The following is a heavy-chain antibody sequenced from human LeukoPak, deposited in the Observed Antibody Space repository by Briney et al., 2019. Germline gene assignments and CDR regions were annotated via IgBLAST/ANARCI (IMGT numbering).Heavy chain of an antibody. V-gene: IGHV3-48*04. CDR2: ISSSGSTI. D-gene: IGHD4-11*01. CDR1: GFTFSSYW. CDR3: ARETTVTTPGY. Sequence: GGSLRLSCEVSGFTFSSYWMSWIRQVPGKGLEWVSYISSSGSTIYYADSVKGRFTISRDNAKNSLYLQMNSLRAEDTAVYYCARETTVTTPGYWGQGTLVTVSS. J-gene: IGHJ4*02.